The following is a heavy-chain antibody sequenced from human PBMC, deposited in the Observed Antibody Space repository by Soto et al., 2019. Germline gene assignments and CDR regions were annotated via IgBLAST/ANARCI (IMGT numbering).Heavy chain of an antibody. CDR3: ARGGISHWAYFYYMDV. V-gene: IGHV4-59*12. CDR2: IYYSGST. J-gene: IGHJ6*03. Sequence: SETLSLTCTVSGGSISSYYWSWIRQPPGKGLEWIGSIYYSGSTNYNPSLKSRVTISVGTSKNQFSLKLSSVTAADTATYYCARGGISHWAYFYYMDVWDRGTTVTVSS. CDR1: GGSISSYY. D-gene: IGHD2-21*01.